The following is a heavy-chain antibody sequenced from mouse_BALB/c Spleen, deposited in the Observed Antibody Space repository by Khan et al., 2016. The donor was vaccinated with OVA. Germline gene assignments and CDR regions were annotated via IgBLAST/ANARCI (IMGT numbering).Heavy chain of an antibody. CDR3: VRIMKIVATYFAY. CDR2: TNPTNGRT. CDR1: GYTFTSYW. Sequence: QVQLQQPGAELVKAGASVKMSCKASGYTFTSYWMHWVKQRLGQGLEWFAETNPTNGRTYYNEKFKSKATLTVDKYSSTAYMLLSGPTFEDSAVYYCVRIMKIVATYFAYWGQGTTLTVSS. D-gene: IGHD1-1*01. J-gene: IGHJ2*01. V-gene: IGHV1S81*02.